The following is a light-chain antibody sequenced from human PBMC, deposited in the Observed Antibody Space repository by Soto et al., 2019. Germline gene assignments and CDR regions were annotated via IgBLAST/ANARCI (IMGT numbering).Light chain of an antibody. J-gene: IGKJ1*01. V-gene: IGKV4-1*01. CDR3: QQYYSRPPT. CDR2: WAS. CDR1: QSFVYNSNNKNY. Sequence: DIVMTQSPDSLALSLGERATINCKSGQSFVYNSNNKNYLAWYQQKLGQPPNLLIYWASSRESGVPDRFSGSGSGTDFTLTISSLQAEDVAVYYCQQYYSRPPTFGQGTKVDIK.